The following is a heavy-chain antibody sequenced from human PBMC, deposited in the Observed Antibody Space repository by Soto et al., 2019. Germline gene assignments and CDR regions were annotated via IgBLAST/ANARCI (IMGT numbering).Heavy chain of an antibody. CDR1: GGSISSGGYS. CDR3: ARGGIFGVVSAPAFDI. CDR2: IYHSGST. J-gene: IGHJ3*02. V-gene: IGHV4-30-2*01. D-gene: IGHD3-3*01. Sequence: SETLSLTCAVSGGSISSGGYSRSWIRQPPGKGLEWIGYIYHSGSTYYNPSLKSRVTISVDRSKNQFSLKLSSVTAADTAVYYCARGGIFGVVSAPAFDIWGQGTMVTVSS.